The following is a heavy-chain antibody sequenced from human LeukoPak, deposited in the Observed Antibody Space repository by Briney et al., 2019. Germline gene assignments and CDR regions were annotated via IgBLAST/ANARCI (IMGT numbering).Heavy chain of an antibody. V-gene: IGHV4-31*03. CDR3: ARVDTAMVVDY. CDR1: GGSISSGGFS. D-gene: IGHD5-18*01. J-gene: IGHJ4*02. CDR2: IYYSGST. Sequence: ASETLSLTCTVSGGSISSGGFSWTWIRQHPGKGLEWIGYIYYSGSTFYNPSLKSRVTISVDTSKNQFSLKLSSVTAADTAVYYCARVDTAMVVDYWGQGTLVTVSS.